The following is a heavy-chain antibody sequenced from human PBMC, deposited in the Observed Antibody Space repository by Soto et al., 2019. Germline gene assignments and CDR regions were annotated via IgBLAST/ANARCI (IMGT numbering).Heavy chain of an antibody. Sequence: QVQLVESGGGVVQPGRSLRLSCAGSGFTFSSYGMHWVRQAPGKGLEWVAVIWYDGSNKYHADSVKGRFTISRDNSKNTLYLQMNSLRAEDTAVYYCAREYYYDSSGYYYDAFDIWGQGTMVTVSS. CDR3: AREYYYDSSGYYYDAFDI. CDR2: IWYDGSNK. CDR1: GFTFSSYG. V-gene: IGHV3-33*01. D-gene: IGHD3-22*01. J-gene: IGHJ3*02.